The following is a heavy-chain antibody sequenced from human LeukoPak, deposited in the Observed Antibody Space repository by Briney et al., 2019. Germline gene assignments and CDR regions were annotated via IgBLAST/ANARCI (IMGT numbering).Heavy chain of an antibody. V-gene: IGHV3-23*01. CDR1: GFTFSSYA. CDR3: AKEIEVGYSSSWYYFDY. CDR2: ISGSRGST. D-gene: IGHD6-13*01. Sequence: GGSLRLSCAASGFTFSSYAMSWVRQAPGKGLEWVSAISGSRGSTYYADSVKGRFTISRDNSKNTLYLQMNSLRAEDTAVYYCAKEIEVGYSSSWYYFDYWGQGTLVTVSS. J-gene: IGHJ4*02.